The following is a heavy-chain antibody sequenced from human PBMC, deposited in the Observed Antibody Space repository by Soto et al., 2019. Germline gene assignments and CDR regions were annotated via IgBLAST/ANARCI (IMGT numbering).Heavy chain of an antibody. Sequence: QVQLQESGPGLVKPSGTLSLTCAVSSGSISSSNWWSWVRQPPGKGLEWIGEIYHSGSTNYNPSLKSRVTISVAKSKNHFSLKLSSVTAADTAVYYCARVVIRFLNWFDPWGQGTLVTVSS. J-gene: IGHJ5*02. CDR3: ARVVIRFLNWFDP. CDR1: SGSISSSNW. V-gene: IGHV4-4*02. D-gene: IGHD3-3*01. CDR2: IYHSGST.